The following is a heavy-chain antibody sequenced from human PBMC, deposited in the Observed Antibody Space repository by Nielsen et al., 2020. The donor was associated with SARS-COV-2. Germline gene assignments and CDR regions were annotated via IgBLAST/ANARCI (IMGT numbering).Heavy chain of an antibody. CDR2: IKHDGSEK. CDR1: GFIFSSYG. Sequence: GGSLRLSCAASGFIFSSYGMHWVRQAPGKGLEWVANIKHDGSEKYYVDSVKGRFTISRDNAKSSLSLQMNSLTAEDTAVYYCARVAFWSGYDYWGQGALVTVSS. J-gene: IGHJ4*02. CDR3: ARVAFWSGYDY. V-gene: IGHV3-7*01. D-gene: IGHD3-3*01.